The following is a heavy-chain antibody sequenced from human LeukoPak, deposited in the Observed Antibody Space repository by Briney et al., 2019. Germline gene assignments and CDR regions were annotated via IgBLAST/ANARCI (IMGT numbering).Heavy chain of an antibody. J-gene: IGHJ4*02. CDR3: ARIRCGHSGSVCYNH. D-gene: IGHD2-21*01. CDR1: GGSFSGYF. V-gene: IGHV4-34*01. CDR2: INHSGSA. Sequence: SETLSLTCAVYGGSFSGYFWSWIRQPPGKGLEWIGEINHSGSANYNPSLKSRVTMSVDTSKSQFSLKLSSVTAADTAVYYCARIRCGHSGSVCYNHWGLGTLVTVSS.